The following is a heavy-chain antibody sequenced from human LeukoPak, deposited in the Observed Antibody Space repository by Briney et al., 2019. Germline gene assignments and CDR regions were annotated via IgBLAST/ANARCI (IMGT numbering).Heavy chain of an antibody. CDR1: GFTFTTYA. D-gene: IGHD4-11*01. J-gene: IGHJ4*02. CDR2: ISGSGSST. CDR3: ARQQGLQNLNFDY. V-gene: IGHV3-23*01. Sequence: GGSLRLSCAASGFTFTTYAMIWVRQAPGKGLEWVSSISGSGSSTNYADSVKGRFTISRDNSKNTLYLHLNSLRAEDTAVYYCARQQGLQNLNFDYWGQGALVTVSS.